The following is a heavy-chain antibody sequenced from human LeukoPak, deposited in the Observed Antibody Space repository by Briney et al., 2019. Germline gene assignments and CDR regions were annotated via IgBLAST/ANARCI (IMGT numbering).Heavy chain of an antibody. D-gene: IGHD3-3*01. V-gene: IGHV4-4*07. Sequence: SETLSLTCTVSGGSISSYYWSWIRQPAGKGQEWIGRIYSSGSTNYSPSLKSRVTMSVDTSKNQFSLKLSSVTAADTAVYYCARVVVFGVVSSDYYYYYMDVWGKGTTVTVSS. CDR2: IYSSGST. J-gene: IGHJ6*03. CDR1: GGSISSYY. CDR3: ARVVVFGVVSSDYYYYYMDV.